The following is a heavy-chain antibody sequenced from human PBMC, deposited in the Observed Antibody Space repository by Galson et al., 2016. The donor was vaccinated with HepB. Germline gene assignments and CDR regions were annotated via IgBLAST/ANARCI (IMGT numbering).Heavy chain of an antibody. CDR3: ARDGQGGAPYAFDS. Sequence: SLRLSCAASGFSLSHHGMHWVRQAPRKGLDWVAFIWYDGSNEYFADSVRGRFSISRDNSDNTVHLQMSSLRAEDTAVFYCARDGQGGAPYAFDSGGQGTKVTVSS. V-gene: IGHV3-33*01. D-gene: IGHD1-26*01. CDR2: IWYDGSNE. CDR1: GFSLSHHG. J-gene: IGHJ3*02.